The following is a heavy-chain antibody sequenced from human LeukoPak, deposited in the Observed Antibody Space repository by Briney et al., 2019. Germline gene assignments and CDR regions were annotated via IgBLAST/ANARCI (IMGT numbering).Heavy chain of an antibody. V-gene: IGHV3-7*03. D-gene: IGHD4-23*01. CDR1: GFTFSNYW. CDR3: AKDGGPRYYYYYMDV. J-gene: IGHJ6*03. Sequence: GGSLRLSCAASGFTFSNYWMTWVRQAPGKGLEWVANIRRDESNKYYVDSVEGRFTISRDSTKNSLYLQMNSLRAEDMALYYCAKDGGPRYYYYYMDVWGKGTTVTVSS. CDR2: IRRDESNK.